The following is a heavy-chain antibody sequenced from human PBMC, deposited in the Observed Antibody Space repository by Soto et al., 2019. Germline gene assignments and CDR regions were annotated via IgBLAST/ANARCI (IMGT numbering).Heavy chain of an antibody. CDR3: ARDYKAADDSSGYPPYE. Sequence: GASVKVSCKTSGYTFTKYGITWVRQAPGQGLEWIGWVSPYNANTNHAQKFQGRVTMTTDTSTSTAYMELRSLRSEDTAVYYCARDYKAADDSSGYPPYEWGQGTLVTVSS. D-gene: IGHD3-22*01. CDR1: GYTFTKYG. J-gene: IGHJ4*02. CDR2: VSPYNANT. V-gene: IGHV1-18*04.